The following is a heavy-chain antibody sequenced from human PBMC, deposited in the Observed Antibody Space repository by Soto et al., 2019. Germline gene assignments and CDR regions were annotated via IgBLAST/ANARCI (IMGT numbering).Heavy chain of an antibody. CDR3: VCRGNFFVY. D-gene: IGHD2-15*01. V-gene: IGHV3-7*01. Sequence: EVQLVESGGGLVQPGGSLRLPCAASGFTFSTYWMTWVRQPPGKGLEWVASINQDGSERYYVDSVRGRFTISRDNAKNYLYLQLNSLRAEDTAVYYCVCRGNFFVYWGQGTLVTVSP. CDR1: GFTFSTYW. CDR2: INQDGSER. J-gene: IGHJ4*02.